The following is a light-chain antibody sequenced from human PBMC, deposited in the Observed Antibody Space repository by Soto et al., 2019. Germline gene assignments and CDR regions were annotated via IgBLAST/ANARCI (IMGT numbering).Light chain of an antibody. CDR1: QSISTN. CDR3: QLYSNWPPWT. Sequence: EIVMTQSPATLSVSPGERATLSCRASQSISTNLAWYQQKPGQTPRLLIYGASTRATGIPARFRGSGSGTEFTLTISSLQSEDFAVYYCQLYSNWPPWTFGQGTKVEIK. CDR2: GAS. J-gene: IGKJ1*01. V-gene: IGKV3-15*01.